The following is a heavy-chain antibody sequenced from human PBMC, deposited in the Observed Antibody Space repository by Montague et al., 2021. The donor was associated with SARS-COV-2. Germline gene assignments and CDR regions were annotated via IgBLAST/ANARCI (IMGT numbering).Heavy chain of an antibody. CDR2: ICDSGST. Sequence: SETLSLTCSVSGTSITSYYWNWIRQPPGKGLEWTGYICDSGSTNYSPSLKSRVTMSVDTSKNQMSLKLTSVTAADTAVYYCARGCLSYFGAGSHCYGMDVGGRGTTVNVS. CDR1: GTSITSYY. J-gene: IGHJ6*02. V-gene: IGHV4-59*01. CDR3: ARGCLSYFGAGSHCYGMDV. D-gene: IGHD3-10*01.